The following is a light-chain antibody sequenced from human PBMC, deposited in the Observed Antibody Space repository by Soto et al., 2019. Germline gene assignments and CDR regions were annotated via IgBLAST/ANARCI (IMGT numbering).Light chain of an antibody. CDR3: FSYTSSGTYV. CDR2: EVS. V-gene: IGLV2-14*01. CDR1: SSDVGNYKY. Sequence: QSVLTQPASVSSAPGQSITISCTGTSSDVGNYKYVSWYQQHPGKAPKLMIYEVSNRPSGVSNRFSGSKSGNTASLTISGLQAEDETDYYCFSYTSSGTYVLGTGTKVTV. J-gene: IGLJ1*01.